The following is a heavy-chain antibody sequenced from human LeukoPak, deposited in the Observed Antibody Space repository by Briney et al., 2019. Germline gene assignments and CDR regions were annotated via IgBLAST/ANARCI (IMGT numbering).Heavy chain of an antibody. V-gene: IGHV3-7*03. CDR1: GFIFRTYW. Sequence: GGSLRLSCAASGFIFRTYWMSWVRQAPGQGLEWVANIKQDGSEKYYVDSVKGRFTISRDDAKNSLYLQMNSLRDEDTAVYYCASDSPGYSSGSYFTYWGQGTLVTVSS. CDR3: ASDSPGYSSGSYFTY. D-gene: IGHD2-15*01. J-gene: IGHJ4*02. CDR2: IKQDGSEK.